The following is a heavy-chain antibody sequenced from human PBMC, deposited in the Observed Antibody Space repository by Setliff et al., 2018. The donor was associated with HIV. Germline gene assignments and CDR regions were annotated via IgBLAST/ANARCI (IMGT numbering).Heavy chain of an antibody. Sequence: PSETLSLTCSVPSGSISVYYWSWVRQPPGRGLEWIGYVSYSGGTSYNPTLDSRVTMSIDTARDQFSLKLSSVTAADTAVYYCARARGRAQLSYYFDSWGQGRLVTVSS. CDR1: SGSISVYY. V-gene: IGHV4-59*01. CDR3: ARARGRAQLSYYFDS. D-gene: IGHD4-4*01. J-gene: IGHJ4*02. CDR2: VSYSGGT.